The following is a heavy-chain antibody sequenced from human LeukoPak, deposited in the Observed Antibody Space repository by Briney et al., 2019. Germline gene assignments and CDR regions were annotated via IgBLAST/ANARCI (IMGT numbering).Heavy chain of an antibody. J-gene: IGHJ4*02. CDR1: GGTFSSYA. Sequence: GSSVKVSCKASGGTFSSYAISWVRQAPGQGLEWMGRIIPILGIANYAQKFQGRVTITADKSTSTAYMELSSLRSEDTAVYYCASSPEVGIVGATPQSWGQETLVTVSS. CDR3: ASSPEVGIVGATPQS. CDR2: IIPILGIA. D-gene: IGHD1-26*01. V-gene: IGHV1-69*04.